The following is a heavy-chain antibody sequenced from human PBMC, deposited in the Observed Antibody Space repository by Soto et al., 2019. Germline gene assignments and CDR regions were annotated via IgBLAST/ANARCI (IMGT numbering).Heavy chain of an antibody. CDR3: ASQASPYYYYGMDV. V-gene: IGHV4-39*01. J-gene: IGHJ6*02. CDR2: IYYSGST. CDR1: GGSISSSSYY. Sequence: QLQLQESGPGLVKPSETLSLTCTVSGGSISSSSYYWGWIRQPPGKGLEWIGSIYYSGSTYYNPSLTSRVTISVGTSKNQFSLKPRSVTAADTAVYYCASQASPYYYYGMDVWGQGTTVTVSS.